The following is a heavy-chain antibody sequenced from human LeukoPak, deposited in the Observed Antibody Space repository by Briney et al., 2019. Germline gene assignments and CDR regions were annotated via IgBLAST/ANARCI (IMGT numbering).Heavy chain of an antibody. CDR2: ISSSGSTI. J-gene: IGHJ4*02. CDR3: AREDYYDSSGFYFDY. V-gene: IGHV3-48*03. D-gene: IGHD3-22*01. CDR1: AFSFSSYA. Sequence: SLRLSCAAAAFSFSSYAMNWVRQAPGKWLEWDASISSSGSTIYYADSVKGRFTISRDNAKNSLYLQMNSLRAEDTAVYYCAREDYYDSSGFYFDYWGQGTLVTVSS.